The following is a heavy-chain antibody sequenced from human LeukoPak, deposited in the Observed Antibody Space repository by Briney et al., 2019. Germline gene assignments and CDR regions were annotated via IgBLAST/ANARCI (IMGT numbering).Heavy chain of an antibody. CDR2: ITGNSGTI. CDR1: GFIFDEYA. J-gene: IGHJ4*02. D-gene: IGHD2-21*02. CDR3: TKGDRGHSVPDY. Sequence: GGSLRLSRAASGFIFDEYAMHWVRQPPGKGLEWVSGITGNSGTIGYADSVKGRFAISRDNAKNSLYLQMNSLRAEDTALYYCTKGDRGHSVPDYWGQGTLVTVPS. V-gene: IGHV3-9*01.